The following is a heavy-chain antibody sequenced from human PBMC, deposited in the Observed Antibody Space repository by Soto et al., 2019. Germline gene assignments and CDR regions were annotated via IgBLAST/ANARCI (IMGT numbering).Heavy chain of an antibody. CDR3: AKAFRDIVLVPAAIDAFDI. J-gene: IGHJ3*02. CDR2: INPNSGGT. V-gene: IGHV1-2*04. D-gene: IGHD2-2*01. Sequence: ASVNVSCKASGYIFTGYYMHWVRQAPGQGLEWMGWINPNSGGTKYAQKFQGWVTMTRDTSIRTAHMELSRLRSDDTAMYYCAKAFRDIVLVPAAIDAFDIWGQGTMVTVSS. CDR1: GYIFTGYY.